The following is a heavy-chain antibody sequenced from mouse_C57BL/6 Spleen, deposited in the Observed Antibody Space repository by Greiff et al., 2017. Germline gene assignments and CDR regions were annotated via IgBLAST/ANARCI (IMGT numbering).Heavy chain of an antibody. CDR3: ARGYYGSKKYFDV. V-gene: IGHV3-6*01. D-gene: IGHD1-1*01. Sequence: EVKLQESGPGLVKPSQSLSLTCSVTGYSITSGYYWNWIRQFPGNKLEWMGYISYDGSNNYNPSLKNRISITRDTSKNQFFLKLNSVTTEDTATYYCARGYYGSKKYFDVWGTGTTVTVSS. J-gene: IGHJ1*03. CDR1: GYSITSGYY. CDR2: ISYDGSN.